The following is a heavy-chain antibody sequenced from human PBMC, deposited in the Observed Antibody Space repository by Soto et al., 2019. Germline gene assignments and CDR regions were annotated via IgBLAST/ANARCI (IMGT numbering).Heavy chain of an antibody. CDR2: TNK. V-gene: IGHV3-30*02. Sequence: TNKYYADSVKGRFTISRDNSKNTLYLQMNSLRAEDTAVYYCAKDWLWGSTSCYGFDYWGQGALVTVSS. J-gene: IGHJ4*02. CDR3: AKDWLWGSTSCYGFDY. D-gene: IGHD2-2*01.